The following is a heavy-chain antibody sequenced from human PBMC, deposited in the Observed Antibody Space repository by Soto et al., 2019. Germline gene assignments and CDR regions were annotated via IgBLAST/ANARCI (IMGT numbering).Heavy chain of an antibody. CDR2: IWYDGSNK. V-gene: IGHV3-33*01. CDR1: GFTFSSYG. CDR3: AREGYCSGGSCYSVPVFDY. D-gene: IGHD2-15*01. J-gene: IGHJ4*02. Sequence: QVQLVESGGGVVQPGRSLRLSCAASGFTFSSYGMHWVRQAPGKGLEWVAVIWYDGSNKYYADSVKGRFTISRDNSKNTLYPQMNSLRAEDTAVYYCAREGYCSGGSCYSVPVFDYWGKGTLVTVSS.